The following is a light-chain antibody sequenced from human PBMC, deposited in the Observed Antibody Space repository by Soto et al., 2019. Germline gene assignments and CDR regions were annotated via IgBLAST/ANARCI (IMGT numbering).Light chain of an antibody. CDR2: YAS. Sequence: EIVLTQSPATLSLSPGERATLSCRASQSVSSYLAWYQQKPGQAPRLLIYYASNRATGIPARCSGSGSGTDFTLTISSLEPEDCAVYYCQQRSNWPITFGQGTRLEIK. CDR1: QSVSSY. CDR3: QQRSNWPIT. V-gene: IGKV3-11*01. J-gene: IGKJ5*01.